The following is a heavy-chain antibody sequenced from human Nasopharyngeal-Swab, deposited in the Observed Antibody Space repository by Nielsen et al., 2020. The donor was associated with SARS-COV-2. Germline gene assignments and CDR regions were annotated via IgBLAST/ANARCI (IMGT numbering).Heavy chain of an antibody. Sequence: GESLKISCAASGFTFNNYNFNWDRQAPGKGLERDSSISSSSSYIYYADSVKGRFTISRDNAKSSLYLQMNSLRAEDTAVYYCARDGLDYDFWSAYFMDVWGQGTTVTVSS. D-gene: IGHD3-3*01. CDR1: GFTFNNYN. CDR3: ARDGLDYDFWSAYFMDV. V-gene: IGHV3-21*01. CDR2: ISSSSSYI. J-gene: IGHJ6*02.